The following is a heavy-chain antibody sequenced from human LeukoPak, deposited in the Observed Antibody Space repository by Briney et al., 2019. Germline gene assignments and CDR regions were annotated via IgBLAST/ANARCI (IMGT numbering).Heavy chain of an antibody. CDR3: ARGQFDLGYCSSTSCYTVYFDY. D-gene: IGHD2-2*02. Sequence: PGGSLRLSCAASGFTFSSYSMNWVRQAPGKGLEWVSSISSSSSYIYYADSVKGRFTISRDNAKNPLYLQMNSLRAEDTAVYYCARGQFDLGYCSSTSCYTVYFDYWGRGTLVTVSS. J-gene: IGHJ4*02. CDR2: ISSSSSYI. CDR1: GFTFSSYS. V-gene: IGHV3-21*01.